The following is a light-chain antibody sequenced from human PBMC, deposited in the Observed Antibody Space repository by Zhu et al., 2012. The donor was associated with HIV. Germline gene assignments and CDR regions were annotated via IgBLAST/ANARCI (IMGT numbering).Light chain of an antibody. J-gene: IGKJ4*01. Sequence: EIVLTQFPGTLSLSPGERATLSCRASQSVYNNYLAGYQQKPGQAPRLLIYGASSRATGVPDRFSGSASGTDFTLTISRLEPEDFVMYYCQQYGGTPQTFGGGTRVDIK. CDR3: QQYGGTPQT. CDR1: QSVYNNY. CDR2: GAS. V-gene: IGKV3-20*01.